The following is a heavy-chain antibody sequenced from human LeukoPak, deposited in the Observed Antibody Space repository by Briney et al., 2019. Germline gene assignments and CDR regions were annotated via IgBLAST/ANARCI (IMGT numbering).Heavy chain of an antibody. D-gene: IGHD5-24*01. Sequence: PGGSLRLSCAASGFTFSTHWMHWVRQAPGKGLVWVSQINSDGRNTNYADSVKGRFTISRDNAKNTLYLQMNSLRAEDTAVYYCARERDGYNYGYYFDYWGQGTLVTVSS. CDR2: INSDGRNT. CDR1: GFTFSTHW. V-gene: IGHV3-74*01. CDR3: ARERDGYNYGYYFDY. J-gene: IGHJ4*02.